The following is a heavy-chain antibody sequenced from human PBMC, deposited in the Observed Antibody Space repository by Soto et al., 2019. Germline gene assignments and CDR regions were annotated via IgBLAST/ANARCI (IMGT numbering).Heavy chain of an antibody. D-gene: IGHD3-3*01. CDR3: ARVIWSGHLTSDL. CDR1: GFTFSSNS. J-gene: IGHJ5*02. Sequence: EVQVVESGGGLVQPGGSLRLSCAASGFTFSSNSMNWVRQAPGKGLEWISYISSSSSTIYEYSVKGRFTISRHNAKNSLYLQMHRLRDEDTAVYYCARVIWSGHLTSDLWGQGTLVTVSS. V-gene: IGHV3-48*02. CDR2: ISSSSSTI.